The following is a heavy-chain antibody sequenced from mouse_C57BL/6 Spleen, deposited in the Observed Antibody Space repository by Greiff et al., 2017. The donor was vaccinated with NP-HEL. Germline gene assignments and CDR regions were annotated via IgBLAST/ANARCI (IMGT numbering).Heavy chain of an antibody. D-gene: IGHD1-1*01. CDR3: ARNYGSSYWYFDV. CDR2: ISYDGSN. J-gene: IGHJ1*03. V-gene: IGHV3-6*01. Sequence: EVQRVESGPGLVKPSQSLSLSCSVPGYSITSGYYWNWIRQFPGNKLEWMGYISYDGSNNYNPSLKNRISITRDTSKNQFFLKLNSVTTEDTATYYCARNYGSSYWYFDVWGTGTTVTVSS. CDR1: GYSITSGYY.